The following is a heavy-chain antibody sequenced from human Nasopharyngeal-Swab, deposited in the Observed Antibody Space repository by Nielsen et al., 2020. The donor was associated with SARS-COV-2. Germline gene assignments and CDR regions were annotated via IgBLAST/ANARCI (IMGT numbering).Heavy chain of an antibody. V-gene: IGHV1-69*13. CDR3: ANPDSSYGWDL. J-gene: IGHJ6*02. CDR1: GGTGSNYA. Sequence: SAKVSCKASGGTGSNYAFVWVRQAPGQGLEWMVGIVPIFGKTNYARKFQGRITITADGSTNIAYLELTSLRSDDTAIYYCANPDSSYGWDLWCQGTTVTVSS. D-gene: IGHD2-15*01. CDR2: IVPIFGKT.